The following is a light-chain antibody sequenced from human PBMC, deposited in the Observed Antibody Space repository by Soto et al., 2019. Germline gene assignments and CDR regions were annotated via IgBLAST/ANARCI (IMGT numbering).Light chain of an antibody. CDR1: QSISSC. Sequence: DIQMTQSPSSLSASVGDRVTITCRTSQSISSCLNWYQHKPGNAPKLLIYTTATLRSGVPSRFRGSRSQTHFTLDITNVQPEDFATYCCQQSYSTPAITFGQGTRLDIK. CDR2: TTA. V-gene: IGKV1-39*01. CDR3: QQSYSTPAIT. J-gene: IGKJ5*01.